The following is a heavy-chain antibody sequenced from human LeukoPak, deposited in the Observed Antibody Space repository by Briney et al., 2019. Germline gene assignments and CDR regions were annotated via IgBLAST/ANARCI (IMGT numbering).Heavy chain of an antibody. CDR3: ARGGIITSYAFEI. D-gene: IGHD3-10*01. CDR2: ISGSGGST. J-gene: IGHJ3*02. V-gene: IGHV3-23*01. Sequence: GGSLRLSCAASGFTFSSYAMSWVRQDPGKGLEWVSAISGSGGSTYYADSVKGRFTISRDNSKNTLYLQMDSLRAEDTAVYYCARGGIITSYAFEIWGQGAMVTVS. CDR1: GFTFSSYA.